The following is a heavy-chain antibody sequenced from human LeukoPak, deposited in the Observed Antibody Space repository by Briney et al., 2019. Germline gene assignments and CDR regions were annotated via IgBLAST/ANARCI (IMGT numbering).Heavy chain of an antibody. CDR1: GFTFSSYG. CDR3: AKDPGGYDYDSSGSAYYFDY. V-gene: IGHV3-30*02. CDR2: IRYDGSNK. Sequence: GGSLRLSCAASGFTFSSYGMHWVRQAPGKGLEWVAFIRYDGSNKYYADSVKGRFTISRDNSKNTLYLQMNSLRAEDTAVYYCAKDPGGYDYDSSGSAYYFDYWGQGTLVTVSS. D-gene: IGHD3-22*01. J-gene: IGHJ4*02.